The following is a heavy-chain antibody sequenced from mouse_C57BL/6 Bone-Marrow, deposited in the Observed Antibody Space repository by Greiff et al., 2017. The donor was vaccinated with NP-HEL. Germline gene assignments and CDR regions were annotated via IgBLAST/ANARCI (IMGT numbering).Heavy chain of an antibody. J-gene: IGHJ4*01. Sequence: EVMLVESGGGLVQPGGSLKLSCAASGFTFSDYYMYWVRQTPEKRLEWVTYISNGGGSTYYPDTVKGRFTISRDNAKNTLYLQMSRLKSEDTAMYYCARQEGAAQATGAMDYWGQGTSVTVSS. V-gene: IGHV5-12*01. CDR2: ISNGGGST. D-gene: IGHD3-2*02. CDR3: ARQEGAAQATGAMDY. CDR1: GFTFSDYY.